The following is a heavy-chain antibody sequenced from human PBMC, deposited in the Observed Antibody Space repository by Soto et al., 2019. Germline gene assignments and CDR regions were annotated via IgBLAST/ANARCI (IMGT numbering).Heavy chain of an antibody. J-gene: IGHJ3*02. CDR1: GFTVSSNY. V-gene: IGHV3-66*01. D-gene: IGHD2-15*01. CDR3: ARDPFVVVVAATGYAFDI. Sequence: PGGSLTLSCAASGFTVSSNYMSWVRQAPGKGLEWVSVIYSGGSTYYADSVKGRFTISRDNSKNTLYLQMNSLRAEDTAVYYCARDPFVVVVAATGYAFDIWGQGTMVTVSS. CDR2: IYSGGST.